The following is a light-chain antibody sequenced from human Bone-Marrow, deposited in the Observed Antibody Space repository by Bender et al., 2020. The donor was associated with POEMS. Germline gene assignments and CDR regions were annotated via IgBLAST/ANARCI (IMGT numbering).Light chain of an antibody. V-gene: IGLV2-8*01. CDR1: SSDIGGHDY. CDR3: TSYAGRNNYFV. J-gene: IGLJ1*01. Sequence: QSALTQPASVSGSPGQSITISCTGTSSDIGGHDYVSWYQQHPGKAPKRIIYEVTKRPSGVPDRFSGSKSGNTASLTISGLQAEDEADYYCTSYAGRNNYFVFGTGTKVTVL. CDR2: EVT.